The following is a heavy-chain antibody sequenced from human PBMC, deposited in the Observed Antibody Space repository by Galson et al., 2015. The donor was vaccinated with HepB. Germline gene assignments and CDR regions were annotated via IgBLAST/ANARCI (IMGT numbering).Heavy chain of an antibody. D-gene: IGHD6-6*01. CDR1: GDSVSSHSAA. J-gene: IGHJ5*02. Sequence: CAISGDSVSSHSAAWKWIRQSPSRGLEWLGRTYYRSKWYNDYAVSVKSRITINPDTSKNQFSLQLNSVPPEDTAVYYCARGPARIGQLVWFDPWGQGTLVTVSS. CDR2: TYYRSKWYN. CDR3: ARGPARIGQLVWFDP. V-gene: IGHV6-1*01.